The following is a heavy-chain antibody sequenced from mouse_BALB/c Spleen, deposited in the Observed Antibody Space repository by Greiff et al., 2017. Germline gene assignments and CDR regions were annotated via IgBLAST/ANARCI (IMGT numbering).Heavy chain of an antibody. CDR2: ISSGGST. J-gene: IGHJ1*01. CDR1: GFTFSSYA. D-gene: IGHD2-4*01. CDR3: ARSTMITTLGWYFDV. Sequence: EVKVVESGGGLVKPGGSLKLSCAASGFTFSSYAMSWVRQTPEKRLEWVASISSGGSTYYPDSVKGRFTISRDNARNILYLQMSSLRSEDTAMYYCARSTMITTLGWYFDVWGAGTTVTVSS. V-gene: IGHV5-6-5*01.